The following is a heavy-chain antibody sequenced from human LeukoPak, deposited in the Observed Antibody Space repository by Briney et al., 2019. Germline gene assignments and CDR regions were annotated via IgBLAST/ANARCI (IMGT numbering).Heavy chain of an antibody. V-gene: IGHV1-2*02. Sequence: GASVKVSCKASGYTFTSYDINWVRQATGQGLEWMGWINPNSGGTNYAQKFQGRVTMTRDTSISTAYMELSRLRSDDTAVYYCATTNYGDFDYWGQGTLVTVSS. J-gene: IGHJ4*02. CDR1: GYTFTSYD. CDR2: INPNSGGT. D-gene: IGHD4-17*01. CDR3: ATTNYGDFDY.